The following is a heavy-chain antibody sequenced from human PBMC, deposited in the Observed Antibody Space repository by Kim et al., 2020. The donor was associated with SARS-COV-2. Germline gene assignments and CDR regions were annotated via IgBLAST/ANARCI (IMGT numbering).Heavy chain of an antibody. CDR1: GGTFSSYA. CDR2: IIPIFGTA. D-gene: IGHD2-21*02. Sequence: SVKVSCKASGGTFSSYAISWVRQAPGQGLEWMGGIIPIFGTANYAQKFQGRVTITADESTSTAYMELSSLRSEDTAVYYCARSPYCGGDCNSGGMDVWGQGTTVTVSS. V-gene: IGHV1-69*13. J-gene: IGHJ6*02. CDR3: ARSPYCGGDCNSGGMDV.